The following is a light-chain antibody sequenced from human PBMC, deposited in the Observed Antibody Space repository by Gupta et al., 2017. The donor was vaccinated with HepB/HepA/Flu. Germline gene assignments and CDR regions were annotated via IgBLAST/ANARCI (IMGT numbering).Light chain of an antibody. CDR3: QQDERILTWT. Sequence: DIVMTQSPDSLAVSLGERATINCKSSQSVLYSPNNRNYLAWYQQKPGQPPKLLIYWASTRESGVPDRFSGSGYGTEFTLTISSRQAEDVAVYFCQQDERILTWTFGQGTKVEIK. CDR2: WAS. J-gene: IGKJ1*01. V-gene: IGKV4-1*01. CDR1: QSVLYSPNNRNY.